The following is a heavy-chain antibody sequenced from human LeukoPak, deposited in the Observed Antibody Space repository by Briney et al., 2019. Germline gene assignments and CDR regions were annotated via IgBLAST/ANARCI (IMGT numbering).Heavy chain of an antibody. J-gene: IGHJ4*02. CDR2: ISGSGGST. D-gene: IGHD3-9*01. Sequence: GGSLRLSCAASGFTFSSYAMSWVRQAPGKGLEWVSAISGSGGSTYYADSVKGRFTISRDNSKNTLYLQMNCLRAEDTAVYYCAKDGEYDILTGYPDYWGQGTLVTVSS. CDR1: GFTFSSYA. CDR3: AKDGEYDILTGYPDY. V-gene: IGHV3-23*01.